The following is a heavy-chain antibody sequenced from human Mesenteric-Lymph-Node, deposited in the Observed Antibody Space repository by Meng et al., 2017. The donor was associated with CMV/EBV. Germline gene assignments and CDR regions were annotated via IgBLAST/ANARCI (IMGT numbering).Heavy chain of an antibody. CDR1: RGSIGSGSYF. D-gene: IGHD2-21*02. V-gene: IGHV4-31*11. CDR3: ARDRGGDCYYDF. J-gene: IGHJ4*02. Sequence: CAVSRGSIGSGSYFWNWIRQHPGKGLEWIGSIYYSGSTYYNPSLKSRVTISLDPSKNQFSLKLSSVTAADTAVYYCARDRGGDCYYDFWGQGTLVTVSS. CDR2: IYYSGST.